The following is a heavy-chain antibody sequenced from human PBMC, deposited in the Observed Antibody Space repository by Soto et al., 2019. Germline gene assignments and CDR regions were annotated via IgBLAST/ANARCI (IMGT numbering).Heavy chain of an antibody. Sequence: SETLSLTCTVSGGSISSGGYYWSWIRQHPGKGLEWIGYIYYSGSTYYNPSLKSRVTISVDTSKNQLSLKLSSVTAADTAVYYCARDSHYYGSGLYGMDVWGQGTTVTVSS. CDR1: GGSISSGGYY. CDR2: IYYSGST. CDR3: ARDSHYYGSGLYGMDV. J-gene: IGHJ6*02. D-gene: IGHD3-10*01. V-gene: IGHV4-31*03.